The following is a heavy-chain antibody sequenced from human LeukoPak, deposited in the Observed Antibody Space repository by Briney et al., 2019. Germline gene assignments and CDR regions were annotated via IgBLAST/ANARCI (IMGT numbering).Heavy chain of an antibody. J-gene: IGHJ6*03. Sequence: SVKVSCKASGGTFSSYAISWVRQAPGQGLEWMGGIIPIFGTANYAQKFQGRVTITADESTSTAYMELSSLRSEDTAVYYCARGVVPAAIDSTHYYYYYYMDVWGKGTTVTISS. CDR2: IIPIFGTA. CDR3: ARGVVPAAIDSTHYYYYYYMDV. V-gene: IGHV1-69*13. D-gene: IGHD2-2*01. CDR1: GGTFSSYA.